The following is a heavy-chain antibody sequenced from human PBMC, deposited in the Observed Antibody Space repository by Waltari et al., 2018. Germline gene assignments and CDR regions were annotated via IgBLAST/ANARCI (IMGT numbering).Heavy chain of an antibody. J-gene: IGHJ4*02. CDR3: AKVQRIAAAGVFDY. CDR2: IYSGGST. V-gene: IGHV3-23*03. Sequence: EVQLLESGGGLVQPGGSLRFSCAASGFTFSSYAMSWVRQAPGKGLEWVSVIYSGGSTYYADSVKGRFTISRDNSKNTLYLQMNSLRAEDTAVYYCAKVQRIAAAGVFDYWGQGTLVTVSS. CDR1: GFTFSSYA. D-gene: IGHD6-13*01.